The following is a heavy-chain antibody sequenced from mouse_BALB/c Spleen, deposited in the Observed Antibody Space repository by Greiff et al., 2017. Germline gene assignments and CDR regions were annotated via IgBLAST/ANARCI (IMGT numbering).Heavy chain of an antibody. CDR3: TGEGEKLNGYYFDY. D-gene: IGHD2-2*01. CDR2: IYPGNSDT. J-gene: IGHJ2*01. Sequence: VQLKESGTVLARPGASVKMSCKASGYTFTSYWMHWVNQRPGQGLEWIGAIYPGNSDTSYNQKFKGKAKLTAVTSTSTSYMELSSLTNEDSAVYYCTGEGEKLNGYYFDYWGQGTTLTVSS. CDR1: GYTFTSYW. V-gene: IGHV1-5*01.